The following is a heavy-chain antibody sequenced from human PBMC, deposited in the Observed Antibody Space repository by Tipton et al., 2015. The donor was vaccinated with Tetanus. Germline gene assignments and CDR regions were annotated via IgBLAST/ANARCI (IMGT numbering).Heavy chain of an antibody. CDR2: IYYSGST. CDR1: GGSISSYY. Sequence: TLSLTCTVSGGSISSYYWNWIRQPPGKGLEWIGYIYYSGSTNYNPSLKSRVTISIDTSKNQFSLKLSSVTAADTAVYYCARGGRYSYGYGSFGYWGQGTLVTVSS. V-gene: IGHV4-59*01. CDR3: ARGGRYSYGYGSFGY. J-gene: IGHJ4*02. D-gene: IGHD5-18*01.